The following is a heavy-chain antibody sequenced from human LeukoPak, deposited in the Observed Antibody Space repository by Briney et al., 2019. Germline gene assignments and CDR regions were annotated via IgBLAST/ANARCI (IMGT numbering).Heavy chain of an antibody. V-gene: IGHV4-4*02. Sequence: PSGTLSPTCDVSGGSITQTNYWTWVRRPPGKGLEWIGEVNLRGGTNYNPSLLRRVAISVDTSANHVSLQMTSVTAADTAVYYCAREGGSYRPLDYSGQGTLVTVSS. CDR3: AREGGSYRPLDY. CDR1: GGSITQTNY. J-gene: IGHJ4*02. D-gene: IGHD3-16*02. CDR2: VNLRGGT.